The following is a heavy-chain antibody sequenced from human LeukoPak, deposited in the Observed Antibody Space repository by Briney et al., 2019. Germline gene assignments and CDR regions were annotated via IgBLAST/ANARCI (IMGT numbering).Heavy chain of an antibody. D-gene: IGHD6-13*01. J-gene: IGHJ3*02. CDR3: ARVSAAGSAFDI. V-gene: IGHV4-61*02. CDR1: GGSISSGSYY. Sequence: SETLSLTCTVSGGSISSGSYYWSWIRQPAGKGLEWIGRIYTSGSTNYNPSLKSRVTISVDTSKNQFSLKLSSVTAADTAVYYCARVSAAGSAFDIWGQGTMVTVSS. CDR2: IYTSGST.